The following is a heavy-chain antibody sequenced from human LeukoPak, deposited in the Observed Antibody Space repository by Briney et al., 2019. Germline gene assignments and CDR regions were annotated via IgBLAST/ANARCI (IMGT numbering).Heavy chain of an antibody. Sequence: SVKVSCKASGGTFSSYAISWGRQAPGQGLEWMGGIIPIFGTANYAQKFQGRVTITADESTSTAYMELSSLRSEDTAVYYCARSLAMVRGVIHFDYWGQGTLVTVSS. CDR3: ARSLAMVRGVIHFDY. CDR1: GGTFSSYA. CDR2: IIPIFGTA. D-gene: IGHD3-10*01. J-gene: IGHJ4*02. V-gene: IGHV1-69*01.